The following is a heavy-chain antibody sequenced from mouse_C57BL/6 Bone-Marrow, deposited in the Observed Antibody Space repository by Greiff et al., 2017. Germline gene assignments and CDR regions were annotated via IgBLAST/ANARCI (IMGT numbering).Heavy chain of an antibody. D-gene: IGHD1-1*01. CDR3: ARRETTVAPWYFDV. J-gene: IGHJ1*03. V-gene: IGHV1-50*01. CDR1: GYTFTSYW. Sequence: QVQLQQPGAELVKPGASVKLSCKASGYTFTSYWMQWVKQRPGQGLEWIGEIDPADSYTNYNQKFKGKATFTVDTSSSTAYMQLSSLTSEDSAVYYCARRETTVAPWYFDVWGTGTTVTVSS. CDR2: IDPADSYT.